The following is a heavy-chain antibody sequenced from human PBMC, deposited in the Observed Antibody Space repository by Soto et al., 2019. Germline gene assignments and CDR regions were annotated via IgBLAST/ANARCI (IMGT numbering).Heavy chain of an antibody. CDR3: ARDYYGMDV. Sequence: QVQLVQSGAEVKKPGASVTVSCKASGYTFTRYDINWVRQATGKRLEWMGWLNSNSGNTGYAQKFQGRVTMTRNTSISTAYMELSSLRSEHTAVYDCARDYYGMDVWGQGTTVTVSS. V-gene: IGHV1-8*01. CDR2: LNSNSGNT. J-gene: IGHJ6*02. CDR1: GYTFTRYD.